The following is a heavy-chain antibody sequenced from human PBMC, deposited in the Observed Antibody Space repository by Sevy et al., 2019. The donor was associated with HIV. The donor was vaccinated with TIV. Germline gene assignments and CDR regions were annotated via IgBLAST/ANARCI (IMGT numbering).Heavy chain of an antibody. Sequence: GGSLRLSCAASGFTFSSYGMHWVRQAPGKGLEWVAVISYDGSNKYYADSVKGRFTISRDNSKNTLYLQMNSLRAEDTAVYYCANDLLAMKGPMDVWGQGTTVTVSS. V-gene: IGHV3-30*18. J-gene: IGHJ6*02. CDR1: GFTFSSYG. CDR3: ANDLLAMKGPMDV. CDR2: ISYDGSNK. D-gene: IGHD5-18*01.